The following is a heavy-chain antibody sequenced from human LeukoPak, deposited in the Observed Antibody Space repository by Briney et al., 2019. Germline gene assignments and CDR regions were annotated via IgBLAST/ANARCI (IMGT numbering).Heavy chain of an antibody. CDR1: GFTVSSNY. D-gene: IGHD3-22*01. CDR3: ARAPYLYYYDSSGYLLGAFDI. CDR2: IYSGGST. J-gene: IGHJ3*02. V-gene: IGHV3-53*01. Sequence: QTGGSLRLSCAASGFTVSSNYMSWVRQAPGKGLEWVSVIYSGGSTYYADSVKGRFTISRDNSKNTLYLQMNSLRAEDTAVYYCARAPYLYYYDSSGYLLGAFDIWGQGTMVTVSS.